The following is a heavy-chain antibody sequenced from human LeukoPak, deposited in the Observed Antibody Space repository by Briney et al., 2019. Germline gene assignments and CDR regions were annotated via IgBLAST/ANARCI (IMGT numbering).Heavy chain of an antibody. J-gene: IGHJ4*02. Sequence: SETLSLTCTVSGGSISSGSYYWGWIRQPPGKGLEWIGSIYYSGRTYYNPSLKSRVTISVDTSKNQFSLKLSSVTAADTAVYYCARHFSIAAAVPRYYFDYWGQGTLVTVSS. V-gene: IGHV4-39*01. CDR2: IYYSGRT. D-gene: IGHD6-13*01. CDR1: GGSISSGSYY. CDR3: ARHFSIAAAVPRYYFDY.